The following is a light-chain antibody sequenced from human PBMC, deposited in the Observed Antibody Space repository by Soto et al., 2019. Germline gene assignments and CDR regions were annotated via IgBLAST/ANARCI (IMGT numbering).Light chain of an antibody. CDR2: AAS. CDR1: QGISSW. J-gene: IGKJ5*01. Sequence: IQMTQSPSSVSASVGDRVTITCRASQGISSWLAWYQRKPGKAPKLLIYAASSLQSGVPSRFSGSGSGTDFTLTISSLQPEDFAVYYCQQYNNWLITFGQGTRLEIK. CDR3: QQYNNWLIT. V-gene: IGKV1D-12*01.